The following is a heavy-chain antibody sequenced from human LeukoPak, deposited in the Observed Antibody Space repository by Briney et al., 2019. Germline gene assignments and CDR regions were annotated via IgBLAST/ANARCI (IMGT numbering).Heavy chain of an antibody. J-gene: IGHJ4*02. V-gene: IGHV2-5*02. CDR3: AHRPPLTNLYLVPAAMKEGYYFDY. D-gene: IGHD2-2*01. Sequence: ESGPTLVKPTQTLTLTCTFSGFSLSTSGVGVGWIRQPPGKALEWLALIYWDDDKRYSPSLKSRLTITKDTSKNQVVLTMTNMDPVDTATYYCAHRPPLTNLYLVPAAMKEGYYFDYWGQGTLVTVSS. CDR1: GFSLSTSGVG. CDR2: IYWDDDK.